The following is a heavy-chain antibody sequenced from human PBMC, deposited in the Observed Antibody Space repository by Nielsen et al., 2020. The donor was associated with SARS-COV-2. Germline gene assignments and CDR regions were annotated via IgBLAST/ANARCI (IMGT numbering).Heavy chain of an antibody. J-gene: IGHJ4*02. D-gene: IGHD4-23*01. Sequence: GGSLTLSCAAYGFTFSIHGMHWVRQAPGKGLEWVGVIWYDGSNKYYADSVKGRFTISRDNSKNTLYLQMNSLRAEDTAVYYCVIDLRLTTVAPPGYWGQGTLVTVAS. CDR1: GFTFSIHG. CDR3: VIDLRLTTVAPPGY. CDR2: IWYDGSNK. V-gene: IGHV3-33*01.